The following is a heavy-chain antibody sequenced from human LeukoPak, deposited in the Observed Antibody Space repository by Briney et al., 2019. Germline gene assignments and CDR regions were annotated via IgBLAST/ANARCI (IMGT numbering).Heavy chain of an antibody. J-gene: IGHJ5*02. CDR2: IFFSWST. Sequence: PSETLSLPCAVSGGSISSGGSSCRWIRQPPGKGLVWLGYIFFSWSTNYNPSLKSGVSISVYTSKNQFSLKLSSVTAADTAVYCCVRQRTVWGVIWWFDPWGQGTLVTVSS. CDR3: VRQRTVWGVIWWFDP. D-gene: IGHD3-16*02. CDR1: GGSISSGGSS. V-gene: IGHV4-61*08.